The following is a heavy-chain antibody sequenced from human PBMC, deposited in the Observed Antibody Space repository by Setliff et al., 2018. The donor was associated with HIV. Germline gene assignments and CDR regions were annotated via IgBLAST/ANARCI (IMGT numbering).Heavy chain of an antibody. CDR1: GFTFSNYG. V-gene: IGHV3-30*02. J-gene: IGHJ6*03. CDR2: IWHDGSNE. Sequence: GESLKLSCAASGFTFSNYGMHWVRQAPGKGLEWVAVIWHDGSNEFHADSVKGRFTISRDNSKNTLYLQMNSLRADDTAVYYCAKGGSQLPARFYFYMDGWGKGTTVTVSS. CDR3: AKGGSQLPARFYFYMDG. D-gene: IGHD2-2*01.